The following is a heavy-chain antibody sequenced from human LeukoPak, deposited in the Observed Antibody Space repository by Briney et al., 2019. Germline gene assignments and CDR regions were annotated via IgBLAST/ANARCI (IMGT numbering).Heavy chain of an antibody. D-gene: IGHD3-16*01. V-gene: IGHV1-24*01. CDR3: ATRVIWGSSPGY. J-gene: IGHJ4*02. CDR2: FDPEDGET. CDR1: GYTLTELS. Sequence: ASVKVSCKVSGYTLTELSMHWVRQAPGKGLEWMGGFDPEDGETIYAQKFQGRVTMTEDTSTDTAYMELSSLRSEDTAVYYCATRVIWGSSPGYWGQGTLVTVSS.